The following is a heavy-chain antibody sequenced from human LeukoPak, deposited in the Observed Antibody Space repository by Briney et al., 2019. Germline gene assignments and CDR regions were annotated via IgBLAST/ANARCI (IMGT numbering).Heavy chain of an antibody. CDR3: ARDGGTGTTDY. CDR2: INSDGSTT. D-gene: IGHD1-1*01. CDR1: GFTLSRYW. J-gene: IGHJ4*02. Sequence: GGSLRLSCAASGFTLSRYWMHWVRQAPGKGLVWVSGINSDGSTTNYADSVKGRFTISKDTAKNTLYLQMNSLRADDTAVYYCARDGGTGTTDYWGQGTLVTVSS. V-gene: IGHV3-74*01.